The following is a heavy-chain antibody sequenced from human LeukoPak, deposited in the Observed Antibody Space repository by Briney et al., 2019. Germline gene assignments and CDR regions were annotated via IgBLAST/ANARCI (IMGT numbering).Heavy chain of an antibody. D-gene: IGHD2-2*01. Sequence: GESLEISCKGSGYSFTSYWIGWVRQMPGKGLEWMGIIYPGDSDTRYSPSFQGQVTISADKSISTAYLQWSSLKASDTAMYYCARPYCSSTSCVDYWGQGTLVTVSS. V-gene: IGHV5-51*01. CDR1: GYSFTSYW. J-gene: IGHJ4*02. CDR3: ARPYCSSTSCVDY. CDR2: IYPGDSDT.